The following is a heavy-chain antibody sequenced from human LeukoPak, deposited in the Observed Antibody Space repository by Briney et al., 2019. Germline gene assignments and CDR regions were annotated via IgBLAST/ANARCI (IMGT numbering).Heavy chain of an antibody. D-gene: IGHD2-2*03. J-gene: IGHJ4*02. CDR2: INPSGGSI. CDR3: ARYGSCSSTSCYGLDY. V-gene: IGHV1-46*01. CDR1: EGTFSSYG. Sequence: ASVKVTCKASEGTFSSYGISWVRQVPGQGLEWMGIINPSGGSISYAQKFQGRVTMTRDTSTSTVYMELSSLRSEDTAVYYCARYGSCSSTSCYGLDYWGQGTLVTVSS.